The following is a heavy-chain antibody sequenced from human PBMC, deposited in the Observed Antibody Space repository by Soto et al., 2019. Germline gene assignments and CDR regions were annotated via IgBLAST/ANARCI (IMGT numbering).Heavy chain of an antibody. D-gene: IGHD1-7*01. J-gene: IGHJ5*02. V-gene: IGHV4-59*03. CDR1: GGSISTYY. CDR3: AGYNWNYYFDP. CDR2: IYHSGST. Sequence: SETLSLTCTVSGGSISTYYWAWLRQPPGKGLEWIGHIYHSGSTIYNPSLKSRVTISIDTSKSQFSLNLNSMTAADTAVYYCAGYNWNYYFDPWGQGTLVTVSS.